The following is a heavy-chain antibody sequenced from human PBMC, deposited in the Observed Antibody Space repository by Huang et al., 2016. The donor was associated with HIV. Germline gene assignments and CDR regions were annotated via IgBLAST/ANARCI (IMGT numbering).Heavy chain of an antibody. Sequence: QLHLQESGPGLVKPSETLSLICTVSGGSISYNDYYCGWIRQSPGKGLEWIGSVYESGTTSYKPSIKRRVTIAMDTSKNELSLRLRSLSAADSAIYYCARHCPLQYRDLWTGFSYYFDFWGQGSPVTVSS. CDR1: GGSISYNDYY. CDR2: VYESGTT. CDR3: ARHCPLQYRDLWTGFSYYFDF. J-gene: IGHJ4*02. D-gene: IGHD3-3*01. V-gene: IGHV4-39*01.